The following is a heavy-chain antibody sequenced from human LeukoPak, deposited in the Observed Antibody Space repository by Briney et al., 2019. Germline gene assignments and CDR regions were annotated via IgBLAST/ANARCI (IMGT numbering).Heavy chain of an antibody. D-gene: IGHD3-16*02. Sequence: PSETLSLTCAVYGGSFSGYYWSWIRQPPGKGLEWIGEINHSGSTNYNPSLKSRVTISVDTSKNQFSLKLSSVTAADTAVYYCARVVTLGGVIVIPNPYYYGMDVWGQGTTVTVSS. V-gene: IGHV4-34*01. CDR3: ARVVTLGGVIVIPNPYYYGMDV. CDR1: GGSFSGYY. J-gene: IGHJ6*02. CDR2: INHSGST.